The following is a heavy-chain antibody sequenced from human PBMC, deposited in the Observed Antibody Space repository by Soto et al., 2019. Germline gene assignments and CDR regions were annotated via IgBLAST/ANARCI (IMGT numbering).Heavy chain of an antibody. CDR3: AKDRRAIVVVTAIGY. J-gene: IGHJ4*02. CDR2: ISGSGGST. CDR1: GFTFSSYA. V-gene: IGHV3-23*01. Sequence: HPGGSLRLSCAASGFTFSSYAMSWVRQAPGKGLEWVSAISGSGGSTYYADSVKGRFTISRDNSKNTLYLQMNSLRAEDTAVYYCAKDRRAIVVVTAIGYWGQGTLVTVSS. D-gene: IGHD2-21*02.